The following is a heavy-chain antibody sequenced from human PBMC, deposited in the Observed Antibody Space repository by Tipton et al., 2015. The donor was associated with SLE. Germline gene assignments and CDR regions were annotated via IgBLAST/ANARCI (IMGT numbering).Heavy chain of an antibody. V-gene: IGHV3-7*01. J-gene: IGHJ4*02. D-gene: IGHD3-10*02. CDR3: ARGGSNSAMFWED. Sequence: SLRLSCAASGLVSGFTFSGLWMTWVRQAPGKGLEWVANIKKDGSDKYYVDSVKGRFTVSRDNAKNSLYLQMNSLRVDDTAVYYCARGGSNSAMFWEDWGQGTLVTVSS. CDR2: IKKDGSDK. CDR1: GLVSGFTFSGLW.